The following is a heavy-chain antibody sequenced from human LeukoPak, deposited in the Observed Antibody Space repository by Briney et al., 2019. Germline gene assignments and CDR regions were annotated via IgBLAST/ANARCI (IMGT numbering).Heavy chain of an antibody. CDR2: INHSGST. D-gene: IGHD2-2*01. J-gene: IGHJ5*02. CDR3: ARGLGRTSGHNWFDP. V-gene: IGHV4-34*01. Sequence: NPSENLSLTCAVYGGSFSGYYWSWIRQPPGKGLEWIGEINHSGSTNYNPSLKSRVTISVDTSKNQFSLKLSSVTAADTAVYYCARGLGRTSGHNWFDPWGQGTLVTVSS. CDR1: GGSFSGYY.